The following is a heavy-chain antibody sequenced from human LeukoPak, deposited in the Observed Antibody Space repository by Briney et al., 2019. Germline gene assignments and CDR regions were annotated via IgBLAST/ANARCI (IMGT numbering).Heavy chain of an antibody. J-gene: IGHJ4*02. Sequence: GGSLRLSCSASGFTFSTYGMHSVRQAPGKGLEWVSFIRYDGNNKYYGDSVKGRFTISRHNSKNTLYLQMNSLRAEDTAVYYCASGGIYYGAAFDFWGQGSLVTVSA. D-gene: IGHD1-26*01. CDR2: IRYDGNNK. CDR3: ASGGIYYGAAFDF. V-gene: IGHV3-30*02. CDR1: GFTFSTYG.